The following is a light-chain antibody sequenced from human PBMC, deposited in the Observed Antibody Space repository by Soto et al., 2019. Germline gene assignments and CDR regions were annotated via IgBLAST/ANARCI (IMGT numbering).Light chain of an antibody. CDR1: SSDVGGYNY. CDR3: SSYSSSSTLV. Sequence: QSALTQPASVSGSPGQSITISCTGTSSDVGGYNYVSWYQQHPGKAPKLMIYDVTNRPSGVSNRFSGSKSGNTASLTISGRQAEDVADYYCSSYSSSSTLVFGGGTKLTVL. J-gene: IGLJ2*01. V-gene: IGLV2-14*01. CDR2: DVT.